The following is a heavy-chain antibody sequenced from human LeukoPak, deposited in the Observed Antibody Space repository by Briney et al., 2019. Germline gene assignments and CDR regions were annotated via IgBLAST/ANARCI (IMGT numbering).Heavy chain of an antibody. CDR3: ATSLTGYSSDPVAFDI. Sequence: SETLSLTCTVSGGSISSGGYYWSWIRQHPGKGLEWIGYIYYSGSTYYNPSLKSRVTISVDTYKNQFSLKLSSVTAADTAVYYCATSLTGYSSDPVAFDIWGQGTMVTVSS. J-gene: IGHJ3*02. CDR1: GGSISSGGYY. V-gene: IGHV4-31*03. D-gene: IGHD6-19*01. CDR2: IYYSGST.